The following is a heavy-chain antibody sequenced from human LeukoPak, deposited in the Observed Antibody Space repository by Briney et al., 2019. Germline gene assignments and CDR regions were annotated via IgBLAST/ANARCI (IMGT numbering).Heavy chain of an antibody. Sequence: GESLKISCKGSGYSFTSYWIGWVRQMPGKGLEWMGIIYPGDSDTRYSPSFQGQVTISADKSISTAYLQWSSLKASDTAVYYCARRGSPYSSRGWWFDPWGQGTLVTVSS. V-gene: IGHV5-51*01. J-gene: IGHJ5*02. D-gene: IGHD6-13*01. CDR1: GYSFTSYW. CDR2: IYPGDSDT. CDR3: ARRGSPYSSRGWWFDP.